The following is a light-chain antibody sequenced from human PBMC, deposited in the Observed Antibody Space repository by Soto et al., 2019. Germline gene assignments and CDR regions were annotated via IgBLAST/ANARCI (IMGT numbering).Light chain of an antibody. CDR2: DAS. V-gene: IGKV1-33*01. J-gene: IGKJ5*01. Sequence: DIQMTQSPSSLSASVGDRVTIXXQATQDISNLLNWFQQKPGKAPKXVIYDASNLETGVPSRFSGSGAGTDFTFTISSLQAEDIATYYCQQYENLPITFGQGTRLEIK. CDR1: QDISNL. CDR3: QQYENLPIT.